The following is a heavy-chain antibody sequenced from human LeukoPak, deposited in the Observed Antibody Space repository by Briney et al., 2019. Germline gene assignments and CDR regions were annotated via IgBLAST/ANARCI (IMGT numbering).Heavy chain of an antibody. J-gene: IGHJ6*03. D-gene: IGHD3-16*01. Sequence: PGRSLRVSCEASGLTFINSAMAWVPQARGKGLEWVSGVSASGHYTYYADSAKGRFTISRDNSKNTLFLQMNSLRAEDTALYSCVKDGSWGAYSFYFYIDVWGKGTTVTVSS. CDR3: VKDGSWGAYSFYFYIDV. CDR1: GLTFINSA. V-gene: IGHV3-23*01. CDR2: VSASGHYT.